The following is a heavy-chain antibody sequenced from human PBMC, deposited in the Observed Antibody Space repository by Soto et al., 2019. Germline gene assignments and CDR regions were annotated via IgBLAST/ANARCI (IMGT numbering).Heavy chain of an antibody. V-gene: IGHV3-7*01. CDR1: GFTFSSYW. CDR2: IKQDGSEK. CDR3: AREGGTRSENWFDP. Sequence: GGSLRLSCAASGFTFSSYWMSWVRQAPGKGLEWVANIKQDGSEKYYVDSVKGRFTISRDNAKNSLYLQMNSLRAEDTAVYYCAREGGTRSENWFDPWGQGTLVTVSS. D-gene: IGHD2-2*01. J-gene: IGHJ5*02.